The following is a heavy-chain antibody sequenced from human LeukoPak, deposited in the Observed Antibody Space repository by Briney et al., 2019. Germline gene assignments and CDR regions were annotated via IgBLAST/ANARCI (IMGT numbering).Heavy chain of an antibody. CDR2: LNSGGSVT. CDR1: GFTFSGCW. D-gene: IGHD3-10*01. Sequence: GGSLRLSCAASGFTFSGCWMHWVRQAPGKGLVWVSHLNSGGSVTTYADSVKGRFTISRDNAKNTLYLQMDSLRDEDTAVYYCARGGTYASGSYNYWGQGTLVTVSS. J-gene: IGHJ4*02. V-gene: IGHV3-74*01. CDR3: ARGGTYASGSYNY.